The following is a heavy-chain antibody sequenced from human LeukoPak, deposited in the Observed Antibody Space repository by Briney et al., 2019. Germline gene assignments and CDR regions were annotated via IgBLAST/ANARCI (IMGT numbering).Heavy chain of an antibody. Sequence: PSETLSLTCTVSGGSISSGDYYWSWIRQPPGKGLEWIGSIYYSGSTYYNPSLKSRVTISVDTSKNQFSLKLSSVTAADTAVYYCARLSGSYYRPHFDYWGQGTLVTVSS. CDR2: IYYSGST. CDR1: GGSISSGDYY. V-gene: IGHV4-39*01. J-gene: IGHJ4*02. D-gene: IGHD1-26*01. CDR3: ARLSGSYYRPHFDY.